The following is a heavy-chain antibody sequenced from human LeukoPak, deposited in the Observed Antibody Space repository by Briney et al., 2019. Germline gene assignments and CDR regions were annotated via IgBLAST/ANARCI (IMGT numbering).Heavy chain of an antibody. CDR1: GFTFTSYA. Sequence: PGGSLTLSCAASGFTFTSYAMSWVRQAPGKELEWVSAINNSGDSTYYADSVKGRFTISRDNTKNTLYLQMYSLRAEDTAVYYCAKVVEVRELRPTVPIREFDYWGQGTLVTVSS. CDR3: AKVVEVRELRPTVPIREFDY. V-gene: IGHV3-23*01. CDR2: INNSGDST. J-gene: IGHJ4*02. D-gene: IGHD1-26*01.